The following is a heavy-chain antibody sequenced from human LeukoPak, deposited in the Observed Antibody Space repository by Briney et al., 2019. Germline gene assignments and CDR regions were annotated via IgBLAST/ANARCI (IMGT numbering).Heavy chain of an antibody. CDR1: GYTFTSYG. D-gene: IGHD6-13*01. Sequence: ASVKVSCKASGYTFTSYGISWVRQAPGQGLEWMGWISGYSGETNYAQKFQGRVTMTSDTSTSTAYMDLRSLRSDDTAVCYCARDRGIAAADSFDPWGQGTLVTVSS. CDR3: ARDRGIAAADSFDP. V-gene: IGHV1-18*01. CDR2: ISGYSGET. J-gene: IGHJ5*02.